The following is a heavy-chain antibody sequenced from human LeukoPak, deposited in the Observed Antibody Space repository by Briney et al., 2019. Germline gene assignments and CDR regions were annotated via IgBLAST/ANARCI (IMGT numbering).Heavy chain of an antibody. Sequence: GGSLRLSCAASGFTFSSYEMNWVRQAPGKGLEWVSYISSSGSTMYYADSVKGRFTISRDNAKNSLYLQMNSLRAEDTAVYYCARRYCSGGSCYFRYFDYWGQGTLVTVSP. CDR3: ARRYCSGGSCYFRYFDY. CDR2: ISSSGSTM. V-gene: IGHV3-48*03. D-gene: IGHD2-15*01. CDR1: GFTFSSYE. J-gene: IGHJ4*02.